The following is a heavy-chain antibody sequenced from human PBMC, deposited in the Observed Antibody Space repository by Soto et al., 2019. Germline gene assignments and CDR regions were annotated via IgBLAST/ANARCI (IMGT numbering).Heavy chain of an antibody. J-gene: IGHJ4*02. D-gene: IGHD3-22*01. CDR2: IYSGGST. V-gene: IGHV3-53*01. CDR1: GLTVISNY. Sequence: PGGSLRLSCAASGLTVISNYMSWVRQAPGKGLEWVSVIYSGGSTYYADSVKGRFTISRDNSKNTLYLQMNSLRAEDTAVYYCARAQTNYYYDSSGYYDYWGQGTLVTVSS. CDR3: ARAQTNYYYDSSGYYDY.